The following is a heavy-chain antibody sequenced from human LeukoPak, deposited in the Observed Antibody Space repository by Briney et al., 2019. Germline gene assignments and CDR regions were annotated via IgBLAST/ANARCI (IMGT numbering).Heavy chain of an antibody. CDR2: IVVGSGNT. J-gene: IGHJ5*02. Sequence: GTSVKVSCKASGFTFTSSAMQWVRQARGQRLEWIGWIVVGSGNTNYAQKFQERVTITRDMSTSTAYMELSSLGSEDTAVYYCAAMYCSGGSCYGEFDPWGQGTLVTVSS. CDR1: GFTFTSSA. V-gene: IGHV1-58*02. CDR3: AAMYCSGGSCYGEFDP. D-gene: IGHD2-15*01.